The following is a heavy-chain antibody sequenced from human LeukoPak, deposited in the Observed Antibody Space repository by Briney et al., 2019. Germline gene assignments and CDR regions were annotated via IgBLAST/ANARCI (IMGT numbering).Heavy chain of an antibody. CDR1: GFTFSDYY. CDR3: ARMVVTSLPNWFDP. V-gene: IGHV3-11*01. Sequence: GGSLRLSCAASGFTFSDYYMSWIRQAPGKGLEWVSYISSSGSTIYYADSVKGRFTISRDNAKNSLYLQMNSLRAEDTAVYYCARMVVTSLPNWFDPWGQGTLVSVSS. CDR2: ISSSGSTI. J-gene: IGHJ5*02. D-gene: IGHD2-21*02.